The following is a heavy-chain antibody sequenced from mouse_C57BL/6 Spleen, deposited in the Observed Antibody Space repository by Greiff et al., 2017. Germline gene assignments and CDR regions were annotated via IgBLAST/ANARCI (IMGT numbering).Heavy chain of an antibody. CDR2: IDPEDGET. V-gene: IGHV14-2*01. Sequence: VQLKESGAELVKPGASVKLSCTASGFNIKDYYMHWVKQRTEQGLEWIGRIDPEDGETNYAPKFQGKATLAADPSSNTAYLQLSSLQSEDAAVYYCARSVVLYPFDYWGQGTTLTVSS. CDR3: ARSVVLYPFDY. D-gene: IGHD2-12*01. CDR1: GFNIKDYY. J-gene: IGHJ2*01.